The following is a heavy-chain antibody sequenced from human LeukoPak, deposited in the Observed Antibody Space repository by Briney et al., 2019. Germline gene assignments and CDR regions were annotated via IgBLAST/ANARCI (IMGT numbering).Heavy chain of an antibody. V-gene: IGHV3-21*01. CDR1: RFTFRSYT. D-gene: IGHD3-22*01. J-gene: IGHJ4*02. CDR2: ISGGADYI. Sequence: GGSLRLSCAASRFTFRSYTMNWVRQAPGKGLEWVSSISGGADYIYYADSVRGRFTISRDNAKNSLYLQMNSLRAEDTAVYYCASNYDNSGYYGIDYWGQGTLVTVSS. CDR3: ASNYDNSGYYGIDY.